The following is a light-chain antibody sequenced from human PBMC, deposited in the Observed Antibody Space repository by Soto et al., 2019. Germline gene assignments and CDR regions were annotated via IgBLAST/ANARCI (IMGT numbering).Light chain of an antibody. CDR1: SSNIGAGYH. CDR2: GNN. V-gene: IGLV1-40*01. Sequence: QSVLTQPSSVSGAPGQRVTISCTGSSSNIGAGYHVQWYQQLPGTAPKLLIYGNNNRPSGVPDRFSGSRSGTSASLAITGLQAEDEADYYCQSYDGSLSGWVFGGGTKVTVL. J-gene: IGLJ3*02. CDR3: QSYDGSLSGWV.